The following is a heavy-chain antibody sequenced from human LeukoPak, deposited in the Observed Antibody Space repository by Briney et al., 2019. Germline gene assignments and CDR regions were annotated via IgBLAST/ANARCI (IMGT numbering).Heavy chain of an antibody. CDR3: AIGRTGTAWVLY. D-gene: IGHD1-1*01. J-gene: IGHJ4*02. CDR1: GYTFTSYE. Sequence: ASVKVSCKASGYTFTSYEINWVRQATGQGLEWTGWMNPNSGNTGFAQKFQGRITMTRNTSISTAYMELSSLRSEDTAVYYCAIGRTGTAWVLYWGQGTLVTVSS. CDR2: MNPNSGNT. V-gene: IGHV1-8*01.